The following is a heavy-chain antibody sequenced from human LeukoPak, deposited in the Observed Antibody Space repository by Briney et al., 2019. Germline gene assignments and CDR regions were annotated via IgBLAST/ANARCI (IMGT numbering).Heavy chain of an antibody. J-gene: IGHJ4*02. D-gene: IGHD3-10*01. CDR2: ISYDGSNK. Sequence: GSLRLSCAASGFTFSSYAMHWVRQAPGKGLEWVAVISYDGSNKYYADSVKGRFTISRDNSKNTLYLQMNSLRAEDTAVYYCARDPLYYGSGSHPRFDYWGQGTLVTVSS. CDR3: ARDPLYYGSGSHPRFDY. CDR1: GFTFSSYA. V-gene: IGHV3-30-3*01.